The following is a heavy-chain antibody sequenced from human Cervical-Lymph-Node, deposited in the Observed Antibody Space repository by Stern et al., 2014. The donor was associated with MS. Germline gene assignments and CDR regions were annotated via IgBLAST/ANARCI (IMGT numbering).Heavy chain of an antibody. J-gene: IGHJ4*02. CDR2: IVYDGSSK. CDR1: GFTFSNYG. CDR3: ARDNKRSSLMVYALSY. D-gene: IGHD2-8*01. Sequence: VQLVQSGGGVVQPGKSLRLSCAASGFTFSNYGMHWVRQAPGKGLEWVALIVYDGSSKYYIDSVEGRFTISKDNSKNTLYLQMNSLRVEDTAVYYCARDNKRSSLMVYALSYWGQGTLVTVSS. V-gene: IGHV3-30*19.